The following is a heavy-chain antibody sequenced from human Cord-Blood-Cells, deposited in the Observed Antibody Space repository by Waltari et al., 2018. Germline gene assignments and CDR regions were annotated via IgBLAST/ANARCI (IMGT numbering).Heavy chain of an antibody. Sequence: QVQLVESGGGVVQPGRSLRLSCAASGFTFSSYGIHWVRPAPGKGLEWVAVIWYDGSNKYYADSVKGRFTISRDNSKNTLYLQMNSLRAEDTAVYYCARDQGSGWYYFDYWGQGTLVTVSS. CDR1: GFTFSSYG. CDR2: IWYDGSNK. CDR3: ARDQGSGWYYFDY. D-gene: IGHD6-19*01. V-gene: IGHV3-33*01. J-gene: IGHJ4*02.